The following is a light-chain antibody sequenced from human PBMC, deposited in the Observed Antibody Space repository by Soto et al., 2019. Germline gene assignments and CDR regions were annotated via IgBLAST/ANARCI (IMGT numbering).Light chain of an antibody. Sequence: QSALTQPASVSVSPGQSITISCTGTSIDVGTYTLVSWYRQYPGKAPKLLLYEVTKLPSGVSNRFSGSKSGNTASLTISGLQAEDEADYFCCSYAGSKTFVVFGGGTKLTVL. V-gene: IGLV2-23*02. CDR3: CSYAGSKTFVV. CDR2: EVT. J-gene: IGLJ2*01. CDR1: SIDVGTYTL.